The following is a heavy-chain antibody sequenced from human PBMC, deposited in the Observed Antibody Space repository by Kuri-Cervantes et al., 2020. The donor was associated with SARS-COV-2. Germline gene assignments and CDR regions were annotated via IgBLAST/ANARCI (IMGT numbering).Heavy chain of an antibody. CDR1: GGSISSYY. Sequence: SETLSLTCTVSGGSISSYYWSWIRQPPGQGLEWLGYIYYSGSTKYNPSLESRVTISLDTSRNQFSLKLSSVTAADSAVYYCARVFRARGAYYDFWSGPYYYYMDVWGKGTTVTVSS. J-gene: IGHJ6*03. CDR3: ARVFRARGAYYDFWSGPYYYYMDV. CDR2: IYYSGST. D-gene: IGHD3-3*01. V-gene: IGHV4-59*12.